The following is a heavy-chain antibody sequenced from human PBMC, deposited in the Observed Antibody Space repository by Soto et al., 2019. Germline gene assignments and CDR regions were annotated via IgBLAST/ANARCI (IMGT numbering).Heavy chain of an antibody. CDR1: GFTFSSYG. V-gene: IGHV3-33*01. Sequence: PGGSLRLSCAASGFTFSSYGMHWVRQAPGKGLEWVAVIWYDGTKKYYADSVKGRFTISRDNSRNTLYLQMNSLRSEDTAVYYCARDLFTGGVCYNIPHCYGMDVWGQGTTVTVSS. J-gene: IGHJ6*02. CDR3: ARDLFTGGVCYNIPHCYGMDV. D-gene: IGHD2-8*02. CDR2: IWYDGTKK.